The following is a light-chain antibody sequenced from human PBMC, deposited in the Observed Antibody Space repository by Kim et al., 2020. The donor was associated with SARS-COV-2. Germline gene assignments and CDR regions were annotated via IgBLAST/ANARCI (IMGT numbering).Light chain of an antibody. CDR1: SSDVGGYHY. Sequence: QSITISCTGTSSDVGGYHYVSWYQQHPGKVPKLLIFDLANRASGVSTRFSGSRSGNTASLTISGLQAEDEADYYCSSFTTSNTVIFGGGTQLTVL. V-gene: IGLV2-14*04. CDR3: SSFTTSNTVI. J-gene: IGLJ2*01. CDR2: DLA.